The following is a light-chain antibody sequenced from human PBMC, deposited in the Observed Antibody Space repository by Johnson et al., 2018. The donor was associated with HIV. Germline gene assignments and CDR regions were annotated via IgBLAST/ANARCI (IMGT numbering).Light chain of an antibody. J-gene: IGLJ1*01. V-gene: IGLV1-51*01. Sequence: QSVLTQPPSVSAAPGQKVTISCSGSSSNIGSNFVSWYQQVPGTAPKLLIYDNNKRPSGIPDRFSGSKSGTSATLGFTGLQTGYEADYYCGTWDSSLSAYVFGTWTKVTVL. CDR1: SSNIGSNF. CDR3: GTWDSSLSAYV. CDR2: DNN.